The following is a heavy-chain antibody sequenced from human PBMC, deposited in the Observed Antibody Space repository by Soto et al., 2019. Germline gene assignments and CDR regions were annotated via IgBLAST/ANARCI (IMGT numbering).Heavy chain of an antibody. J-gene: IGHJ4*02. CDR2: VKPDGGDK. D-gene: IGHD5-12*01. CDR1: EFTFTKYW. Sequence: VGSLRLSCAVSEFTFTKYWMNWVRQTPGKGLEWVARVKPDGGDKWYVDSVKGRFTISRDNAKNSLYLQMNSLRAEDTAFYYCARGTTSGATFFDYWGQGTLVTVSS. V-gene: IGHV3-7*03. CDR3: ARGTTSGATFFDY.